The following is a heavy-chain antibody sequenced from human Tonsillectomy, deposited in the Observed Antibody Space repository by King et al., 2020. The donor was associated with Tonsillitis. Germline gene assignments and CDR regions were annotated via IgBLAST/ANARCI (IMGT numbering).Heavy chain of an antibody. D-gene: IGHD6-19*01. CDR1: GGSVSSGNYC. CDR2: IYYSGST. Sequence: QLQESGPGLVKPSETLSLTCTVSGGSVSSGNYCWSWIRQPPGKGLEWIGYIYYSGSTKYNASLKSRVTISVDTSKNQFSLKVRSVTAADTAVYFCARESRLAIPGYSSGWLLDPWGQGTLVTVSS. CDR3: ARESRLAIPGYSSGWLLDP. J-gene: IGHJ5*02. V-gene: IGHV4-61*01.